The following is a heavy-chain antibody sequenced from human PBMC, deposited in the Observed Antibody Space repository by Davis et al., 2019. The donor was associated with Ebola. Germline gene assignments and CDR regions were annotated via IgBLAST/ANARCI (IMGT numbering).Heavy chain of an antibody. V-gene: IGHV3-7*03. CDR3: AKSDYDTITRGADY. CDR1: GFTFSSYW. D-gene: IGHD4-17*01. CDR2: IKQDGSEK. Sequence: GESLKISCAASGFTFSSYWMSWVRQAPGKGLEWVANIKQDGSEKYYVDSVKGRFTVSRDNAKNSVYLQMNSLRPEDTALYYCAKSDYDTITRGADYWGQGTLVTVSS. J-gene: IGHJ4*02.